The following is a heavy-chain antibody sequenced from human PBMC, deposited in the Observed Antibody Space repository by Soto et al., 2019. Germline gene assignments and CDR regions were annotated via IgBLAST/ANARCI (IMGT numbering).Heavy chain of an antibody. D-gene: IGHD2-15*01. CDR1: GYTFNKYA. CDR3: ARDYRHDCSGGNCYFYF. V-gene: IGHV1-69*01. Sequence: QVQLVQSGAEVKKPGSSVKVSCKASGYTFNKYAINWVRQAPGHGLEWMGGINPLFGTPNYAQKFQGRVTITADESTSTADMELRSLSSEDTAMYYCARDYRHDCSGGNCYFYFWGQGTLVTVCS. J-gene: IGHJ4*02. CDR2: INPLFGTP.